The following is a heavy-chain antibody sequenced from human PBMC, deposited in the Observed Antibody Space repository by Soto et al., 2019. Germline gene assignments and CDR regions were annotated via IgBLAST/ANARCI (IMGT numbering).Heavy chain of an antibody. CDR1: GFTFNTYS. Sequence: GSLRLSCEASGFTFNTYSMHWVRQPPGKGLEWLAAIWYDGTQKYYADSVKGRFIISRDNSKKTLYLEMNSLRAEDTAVYYCARAGGTTVTGLWHFDSWGQGTRVTVSS. J-gene: IGHJ4*02. D-gene: IGHD4-17*01. CDR2: IWYDGTQK. V-gene: IGHV3-33*01. CDR3: ARAGGTTVTGLWHFDS.